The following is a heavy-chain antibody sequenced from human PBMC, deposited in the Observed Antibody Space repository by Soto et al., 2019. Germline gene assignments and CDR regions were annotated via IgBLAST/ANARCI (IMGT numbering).Heavy chain of an antibody. CDR1: GFSFSSYG. CDR3: AKAWGECSGDKCYYKYGMDV. CDR2: ISNDGRNK. V-gene: IGHV3-30*18. Sequence: QVQLVESGGGVVQPGRSLRLSCAASGFSFSSYGMHWVRQAPGKGLEWMAAISNDGRNKYYADSVKGRFTISRDNSKNTLYVQMNSLRAADTAVYYYAKAWGECSGDKCYYKYGMDVWGQGTTVTVSS. J-gene: IGHJ6*02. D-gene: IGHD2-15*01.